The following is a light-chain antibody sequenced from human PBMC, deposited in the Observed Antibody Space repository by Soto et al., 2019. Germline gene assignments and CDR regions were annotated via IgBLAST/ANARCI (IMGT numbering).Light chain of an antibody. CDR1: QTVLYSSNNKNY. CDR2: WAS. Sequence: DIVMTQSPDSLAVSLGERATINCKSSQTVLYSSNNKNYLAWYQQKPGQPPKLLIYWASTRQSGVPDRFNRSGSGTDFTLTISSLQAEDVAVYYCQQYYSTPLTFGGGTKVELK. CDR3: QQYYSTPLT. J-gene: IGKJ4*01. V-gene: IGKV4-1*01.